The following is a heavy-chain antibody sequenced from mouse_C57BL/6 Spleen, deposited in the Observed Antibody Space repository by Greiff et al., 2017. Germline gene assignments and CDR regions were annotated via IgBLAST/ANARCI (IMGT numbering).Heavy chain of an antibody. CDR3: ARENYGYGFDY. V-gene: IGHV1-26*01. CDR2: INPNNGGT. J-gene: IGHJ2*01. CDR1: GYTFTDYS. Sequence: EVQLQQSGPELVKPGASVKISCKASGYTFTDYSMNWVKQSHGKSLEWIGDINPNNGGTSYNQKFKGKATLTVDKSSSTAYMELRSLTSEDAAVYYCARENYGYGFDYWGQGTTLAVSS. D-gene: IGHD2-2*01.